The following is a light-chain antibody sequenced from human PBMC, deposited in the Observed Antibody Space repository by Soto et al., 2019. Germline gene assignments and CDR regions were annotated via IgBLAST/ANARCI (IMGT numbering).Light chain of an antibody. CDR2: LNSDGSH. V-gene: IGLV4-69*01. Sequence: QPVLTQSPSASASLGASVKLTCTLSSAHSSYAIAWHQQQPEKGPRYLMRLNSDGSHTKGDGIPDRFSGSSSGAERYLTISSLQSEDEADYYCQTWGTGLLVFGGGTQLTVL. J-gene: IGLJ2*01. CDR3: QTWGTGLLV. CDR1: SAHSSYA.